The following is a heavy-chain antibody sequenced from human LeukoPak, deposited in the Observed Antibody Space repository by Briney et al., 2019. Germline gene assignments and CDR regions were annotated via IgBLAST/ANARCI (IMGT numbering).Heavy chain of an antibody. Sequence: SETLSLTCTVSGGSISSYYWSWIRQPPGKGLEWIGYIYYSGSTNYNASLKRRVTISVDTSKNQFSLKLSSVTAADTAVYYCARDKTSNTAMVAGAFDIWGQGTMVTVSS. CDR1: GGSISSYY. D-gene: IGHD5-18*01. CDR2: IYYSGST. J-gene: IGHJ3*02. CDR3: ARDKTSNTAMVAGAFDI. V-gene: IGHV4-59*01.